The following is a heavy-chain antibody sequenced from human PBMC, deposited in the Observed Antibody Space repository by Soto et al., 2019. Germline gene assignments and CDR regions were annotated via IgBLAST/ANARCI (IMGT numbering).Heavy chain of an antibody. CDR3: ARAGIGYCSGGSCSRFDY. D-gene: IGHD2-15*01. J-gene: IGHJ4*02. CDR1: GFTFSSYA. V-gene: IGHV3-30-3*01. CDR2: ISYDGSNK. Sequence: ESGGGVVQPGRSLRLSCAASGFTFSSYAMHWVRQAPGKGLEWVAVISYDGSNKYYADSVKGRFTISRDNSKNTLYLQMNSLRAEDTAVYYCARAGIGYCSGGSCSRFDYWGQGTLVTVSS.